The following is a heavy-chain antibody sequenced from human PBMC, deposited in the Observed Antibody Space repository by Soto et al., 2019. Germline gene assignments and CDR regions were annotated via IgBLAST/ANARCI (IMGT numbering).Heavy chain of an antibody. CDR3: TASHYGDYVDY. CDR1: GFSFTNVW. D-gene: IGHD4-17*01. J-gene: IGHJ4*02. V-gene: IGHV3-15*01. Sequence: EVQLVESGGGLVKPGGSLRLSCAASGFSFTNVWMSWVRQVPGKGLEWVGRIKSKSDAGTTDYAAPVKGRFTISRDDSKNTLYLQMNSLKTEDTAVYYCTASHYGDYVDYWGQGTLVTVSS. CDR2: IKSKSDAGTT.